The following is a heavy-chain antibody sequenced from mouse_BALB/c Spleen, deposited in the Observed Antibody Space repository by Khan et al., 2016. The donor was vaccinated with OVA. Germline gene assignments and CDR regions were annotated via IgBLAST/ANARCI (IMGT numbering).Heavy chain of an antibody. J-gene: IGHJ2*01. V-gene: IGHV3-2*02. CDR2: ISYSGRT. Sequence: VQLKQSGPGLVKPSQSLSLTCTVTGYSITSDYAWNWIRQFPGNKLEWMGYISYSGRTSYNPSLKSRISITRDTSRNQFFLPLNSVTTEDTATXYCARSVTITTVVATDFDYWGQGTTLTVSS. CDR3: ARSVTITTVVATDFDY. CDR1: GYSITSDYA. D-gene: IGHD1-1*01.